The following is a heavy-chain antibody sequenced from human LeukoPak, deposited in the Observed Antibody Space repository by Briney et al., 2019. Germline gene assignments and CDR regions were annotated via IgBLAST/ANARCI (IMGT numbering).Heavy chain of an antibody. Sequence: PGGSLRLSCAASGFTFSSSGMHWVRQASGTGLEWVGRIRSKANNYATAYAASVKGRFTISRDDSKNTAFLQMNSLKTEDTAVYYCATRGVTPDYYDMDVWGQGTTVTVSS. CDR3: ATRGVTPDYYDMDV. CDR2: IRSKANNYAT. D-gene: IGHD2-21*02. CDR1: GFTFSSSG. J-gene: IGHJ6*02. V-gene: IGHV3-73*01.